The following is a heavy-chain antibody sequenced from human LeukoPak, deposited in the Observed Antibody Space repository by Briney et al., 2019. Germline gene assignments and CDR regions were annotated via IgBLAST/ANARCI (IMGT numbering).Heavy chain of an antibody. V-gene: IGHV3-49*04. CDR3: TRRYNYDSSGYYYVRDAFDI. Sequence: GGSLRLSCTASGFTLGGYVMSWVRQAPGKGLEWVGFIRSKAYGGTTKNAASVKGRFTISRDDSRSIAYMQMTSLKSEDTAVYYCTRRYNYDSSGYYYVRDAFDIWGQGTMVTVSS. J-gene: IGHJ3*02. CDR2: IRSKAYGGTT. D-gene: IGHD3-22*01. CDR1: GFTLGGYV.